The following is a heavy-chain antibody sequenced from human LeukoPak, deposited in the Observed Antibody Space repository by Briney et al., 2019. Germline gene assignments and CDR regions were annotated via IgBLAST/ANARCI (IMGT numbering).Heavy chain of an antibody. CDR3: ARDSLSSYYDSSGPDAFDI. D-gene: IGHD3-22*01. CDR1: GYTFTGYY. V-gene: IGHV1-2*02. J-gene: IGHJ3*02. Sequence: GASVKVSCKASGYTFTGYYMHWVQQAPGQGLEWMGWINPNSGGTNYAQKFQGRVTMTRDTSISTAYMELSRLRSDDTAVYYCARDSLSSYYDSSGPDAFDIWGQGTMVTVSS. CDR2: INPNSGGT.